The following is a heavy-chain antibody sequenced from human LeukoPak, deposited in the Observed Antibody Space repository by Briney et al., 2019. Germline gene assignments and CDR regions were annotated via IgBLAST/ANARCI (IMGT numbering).Heavy chain of an antibody. D-gene: IGHD3-10*02. Sequence: PGRSLRLSCAASGFIFSNYGMNWVRQAPGKGLEWVAIISFDGRNGYYAESAKGRFTISRDNAKNSLYLQMNSLRAEDTAVYYCAELGITMIGGVWGKGTTVTISS. CDR3: AELGITMIGGV. CDR2: ISFDGRNG. CDR1: GFIFSNYG. V-gene: IGHV3-30*18. J-gene: IGHJ6*04.